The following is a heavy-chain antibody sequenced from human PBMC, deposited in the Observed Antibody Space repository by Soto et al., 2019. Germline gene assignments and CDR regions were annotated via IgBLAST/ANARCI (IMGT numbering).Heavy chain of an antibody. D-gene: IGHD3-22*01. CDR2: IYHSGST. CDR3: AREADYCEYRRGSEPFAI. V-gene: IGHV4-34*01. J-gene: IGHJ3*02. CDR1: GGSFSGYF. Sequence: SETLSLTCAVYGGSFSGYFWCWIRQPPGKGLEWIGEIYHSGSTNYNPSLKSRVTISVDKSKNQFSLKLSSVTAADTAVYYCAREADYCEYRRGSEPFAIWGQGTMVTVSS.